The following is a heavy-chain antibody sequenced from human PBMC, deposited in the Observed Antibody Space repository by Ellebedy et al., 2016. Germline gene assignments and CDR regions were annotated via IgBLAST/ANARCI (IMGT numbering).Heavy chain of an antibody. CDR1: GFTFDDYA. V-gene: IGHV3-9*01. D-gene: IGHD3-10*01. Sequence: GGSLRLXCAASGFTFDDYAMHWVRQAPGKGLEWVSYISWNSGSLGYADSVKGRFTISRDNAKNSLYLQMNSLRAEDTAVYYCAKTRELLADAFDVWGQGTMVTVSS. J-gene: IGHJ3*01. CDR3: AKTRELLADAFDV. CDR2: ISWNSGSL.